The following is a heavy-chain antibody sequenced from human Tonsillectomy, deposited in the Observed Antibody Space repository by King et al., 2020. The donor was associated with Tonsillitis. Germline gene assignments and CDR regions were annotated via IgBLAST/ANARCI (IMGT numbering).Heavy chain of an antibody. CDR2: INPYSGDT. Sequence: VQLVESGAEVKKPGASVKVSCKASGYSFADYYVHLVRQAPRQGLEWMGGINPYSGDTYYAQNFQGGVTMTRDTSISTAYMQLSRLTSDDTAVYYCARGRYCSGGSCYSHFDYWGQGTQVTVSS. D-gene: IGHD2-15*01. CDR3: ARGRYCSGGSCYSHFDY. V-gene: IGHV1-2*02. CDR1: GYSFADYY. J-gene: IGHJ4*02.